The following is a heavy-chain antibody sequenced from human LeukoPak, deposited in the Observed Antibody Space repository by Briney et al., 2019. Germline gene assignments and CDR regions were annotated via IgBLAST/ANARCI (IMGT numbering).Heavy chain of an antibody. D-gene: IGHD3-16*01. Sequence: SETLSLTCTVSGGSISSYYWSWIRQPPGKGLEWIGYIYYSGSTNYNPSLKSRVTISVDTSKNQFSLKLNSVTAADTAVYYCARETSQKGAHYMDVWGKGTTITISS. V-gene: IGHV4-59*01. CDR2: IYYSGST. CDR3: ARETSQKGAHYMDV. J-gene: IGHJ6*03. CDR1: GGSISSYY.